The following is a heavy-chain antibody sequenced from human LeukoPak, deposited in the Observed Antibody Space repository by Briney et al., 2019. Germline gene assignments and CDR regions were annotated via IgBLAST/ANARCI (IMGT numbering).Heavy chain of an antibody. CDR1: GCTISGYY. CDR2: IYYSGST. J-gene: IGHJ4*02. V-gene: IGHV4-59*01. CDR3: ARYYCPNGVCQGFDY. D-gene: IGHD2-8*01. Sequence: SETLCLTCTASGCTISGYYWNWIRQPPGKGLEWIGYIYYSGSTNSNPSLKSRVTISVDTSRNQFSLKLSSVTAADTAVYYCARYYCPNGVCQGFDYWGQGTLVTVSS.